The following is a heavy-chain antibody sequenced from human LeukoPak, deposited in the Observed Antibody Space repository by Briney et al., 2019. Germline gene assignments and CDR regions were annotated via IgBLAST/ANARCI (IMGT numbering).Heavy chain of an antibody. Sequence: GGSLRLSCAASGFTFSSYWMHWVRQAPGKGLVWVSRINSDGSSTSYADSVKGRFTISRDNAKNTLYLQMNSLRAEDTAVFYCATSSGWKSNIDYWGQGTLVTVSS. CDR2: INSDGSST. CDR1: GFTFSSYW. J-gene: IGHJ4*02. CDR3: ATSSGWKSNIDY. V-gene: IGHV3-74*01. D-gene: IGHD6-19*01.